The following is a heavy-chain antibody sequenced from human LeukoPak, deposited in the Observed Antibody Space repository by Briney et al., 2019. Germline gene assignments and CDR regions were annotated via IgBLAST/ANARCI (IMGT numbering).Heavy chain of an antibody. CDR1: GGTFSSCA. V-gene: IGHV1-69*13. J-gene: IGHJ6*04. D-gene: IGHD5-12*01. Sequence: GASVKVSCKASGGTFSSCAISWVRQAPGQGLEWMGGIIPIFGTANYAQKFQGRVTITADESTSTAYMELSSLRSEDTAVYYCARNSPGLVATIPKSYYYYGMDVWGKGTTVTVSS. CDR2: IIPIFGTA. CDR3: ARNSPGLVATIPKSYYYYGMDV.